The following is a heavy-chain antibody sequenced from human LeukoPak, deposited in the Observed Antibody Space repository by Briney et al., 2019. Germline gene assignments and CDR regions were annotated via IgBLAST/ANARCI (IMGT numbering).Heavy chain of an antibody. CDR1: GYTFTSYG. V-gene: IGHV1-2*02. J-gene: IGHJ4*02. CDR3: ARDPGDYGGNRFDY. Sequence: ASVKVSCKASGYTFTSYGISWVRQAPGQGLEWMGWINPNSGGTNYAQKFQGRVTMTRDTSISTAYMELSRLRSDDTAVYYCARDPGDYGGNRFDYWGQGTLVTTSS. D-gene: IGHD4-23*01. CDR2: INPNSGGT.